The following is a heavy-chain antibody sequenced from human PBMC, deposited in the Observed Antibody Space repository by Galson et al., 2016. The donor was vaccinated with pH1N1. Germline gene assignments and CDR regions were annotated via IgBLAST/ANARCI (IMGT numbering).Heavy chain of an antibody. CDR2: IYPSDSET. D-gene: IGHD2/OR15-2a*01. CDR3: ARRSTELGLDY. V-gene: IGHV5-51*03. CDR1: GYSFTNYW. Sequence: QSGAEVKKPGESLKISCKGSGYSFTNYWIAWVRQMPGKGLEWMGIIYPSDSETKYSPSFEGQVTFSVDKSKNTAYLHWSSLKASDTAIYYCARRSTELGLDYWGQGVLVTVSS. J-gene: IGHJ4*02.